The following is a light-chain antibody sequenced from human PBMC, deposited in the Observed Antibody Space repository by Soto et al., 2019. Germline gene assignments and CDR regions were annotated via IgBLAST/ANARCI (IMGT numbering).Light chain of an antibody. J-gene: IGKJ1*01. CDR2: GAT. V-gene: IGKV3-15*01. Sequence: ETVLTQSPDALSVSPGERATLSCRARQGVSIHLAWYQQKLGQAPRVLIHGATTRATGIPARFSGSGSGTEFILTISSLQSEDFAVYYCQQYNAWPRTFGQGTKVDIK. CDR1: QGVSIH. CDR3: QQYNAWPRT.